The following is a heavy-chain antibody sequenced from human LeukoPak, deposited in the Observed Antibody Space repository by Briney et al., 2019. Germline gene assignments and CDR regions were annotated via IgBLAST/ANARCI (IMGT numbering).Heavy chain of an antibody. CDR2: INPSGTNT. CDR3: AREESGGYFDY. CDR1: GCTFTSYY. D-gene: IGHD2-8*02. J-gene: IGHJ4*02. Sequence: ASVKVSCKASGCTFTSYYMHWVRQAPGQGLEWMGLINPSGTNTNYAQKFRGRVTMTRDTSTSTAYMDLSSLRSEDTAMYFCAREESGGYFDYWGQGTLVTVSS. V-gene: IGHV1-46*01.